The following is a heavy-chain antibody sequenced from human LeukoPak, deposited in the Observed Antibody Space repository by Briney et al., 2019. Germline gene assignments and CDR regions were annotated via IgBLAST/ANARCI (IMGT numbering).Heavy chain of an antibody. V-gene: IGHV4-34*01. Sequence: PSETLSLTCAVYGGSFSGYYWSWIRQPPGKGLEWIGEINHSGSTNYNPSLKSRVTISVDTSKNQFSLKLSSVTAADTAVYYCGRDPVEHPYWFFDLWGRGTLVTVSS. CDR2: INHSGST. J-gene: IGHJ2*01. CDR1: GGSFSGYY. D-gene: IGHD1/OR15-1a*01. CDR3: GRDPVEHPYWFFDL.